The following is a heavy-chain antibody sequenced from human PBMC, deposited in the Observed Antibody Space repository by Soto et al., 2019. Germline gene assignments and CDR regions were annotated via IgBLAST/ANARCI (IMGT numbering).Heavy chain of an antibody. Sequence: EVQLLESGGDLIQPGGSLRLSCAASGFTFNIYAMTWVRQAPGKGLEWVSAISRYGDFTYYADSVEGRFTIPRDNSKNTLYLQRNSLRAEDTAVYYCAKDRYLDHDSRGYLFDNWGQGTLVTVSS. CDR3: AKDRYLDHDSRGYLFDN. CDR2: ISRYGDFT. J-gene: IGHJ4*02. D-gene: IGHD3-22*01. V-gene: IGHV3-23*01. CDR1: GFTFNIYA.